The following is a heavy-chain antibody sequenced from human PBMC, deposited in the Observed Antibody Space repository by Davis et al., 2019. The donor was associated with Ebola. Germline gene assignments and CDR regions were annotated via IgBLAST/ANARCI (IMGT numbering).Heavy chain of an antibody. Sequence: SVKVSCKASGGTFSIYAISWVRQAPGQGLERMGGIIPTLGIANYAQKFQGRVTITADGSTSTAYMELSSLRSEDTAVYYCARTTVIMGTYYYYSMDVWGKGTTVTVSS. CDR3: ARTTVIMGTYYYYSMDV. CDR1: GGTFSIYA. J-gene: IGHJ6*03. V-gene: IGHV1-69*10. D-gene: IGHD4-11*01. CDR2: IIPTLGIA.